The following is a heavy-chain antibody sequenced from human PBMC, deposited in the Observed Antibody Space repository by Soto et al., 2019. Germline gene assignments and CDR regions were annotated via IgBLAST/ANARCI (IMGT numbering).Heavy chain of an antibody. D-gene: IGHD3-3*01. Sequence: GGSLRLSCAASGFTFSSYSMNWVRQAPGKGLEWVSYISSSSSTIYYADSVKGRFTISRDNAKNSLYLQMNSLRAEDTAVYYCARSPAFWSGYYNPDDAFDIWGQGTMVTVSS. J-gene: IGHJ3*02. CDR1: GFTFSSYS. CDR2: ISSSSSTI. V-gene: IGHV3-48*01. CDR3: ARSPAFWSGYYNPDDAFDI.